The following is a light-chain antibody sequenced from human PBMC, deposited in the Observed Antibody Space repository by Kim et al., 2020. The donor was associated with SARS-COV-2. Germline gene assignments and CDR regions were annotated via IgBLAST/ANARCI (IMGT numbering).Light chain of an antibody. CDR3: GTDHGTGSNFVYL. V-gene: IGLV9-49*01. J-gene: IGLJ3*02. Sequence: QPVLTQPPSASASLGASVVLTCTLSSGYSSYKVDWYQQRPGKGPRFVMRVDTSENVRSKGDGIPDRFSGLGSGLNRYLTIKNIQEEDESEYHCGTDHGTGSNFVYLFGGGTKLTVL. CDR2: VDTSENVR. CDR1: SGYSSYK.